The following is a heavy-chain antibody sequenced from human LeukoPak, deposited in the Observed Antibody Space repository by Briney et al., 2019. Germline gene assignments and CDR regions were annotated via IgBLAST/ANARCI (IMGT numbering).Heavy chain of an antibody. J-gene: IGHJ5*02. CDR2: IYSGGST. V-gene: IGHV3-66*01. CDR1: GFTVSSNY. Sequence: GGSLRLSCAASGFTVSSNYMSWVRQAPGKGLEWVSVIYSGGSTYYADSVKGRFTISRDNSKNTLYLQMNSLRAEDTAVYYCARSSAVYDSSGYHYVSLDPWAREPWSPSPQ. CDR3: ARSSAVYDSSGYHYVSLDP. D-gene: IGHD3-22*01.